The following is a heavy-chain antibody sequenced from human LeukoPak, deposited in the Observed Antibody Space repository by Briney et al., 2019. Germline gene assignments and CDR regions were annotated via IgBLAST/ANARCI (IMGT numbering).Heavy chain of an antibody. CDR3: AKDGLRERYYYDSSGYYYDYYYYGMDV. V-gene: IGHV3-23*01. CDR1: GFTFSSYA. D-gene: IGHD3-22*01. CDR2: ISGSGGST. Sequence: GGSLRLSCAASGFTFSSYAMSWVRQAPGKGLEWVSAISGSGGSTDYADSVKGRFTISRDNSKNTLYLQMNSLRAEDTAVYYCAKDGLRERYYYDSSGYYYDYYYYGMDVCGQGTTVTVSS. J-gene: IGHJ6*02.